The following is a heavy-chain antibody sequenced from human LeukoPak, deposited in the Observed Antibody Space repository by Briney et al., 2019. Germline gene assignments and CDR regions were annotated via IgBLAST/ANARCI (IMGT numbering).Heavy chain of an antibody. Sequence: GGSLRLSCAASGFTFSSYAMSWVRQAPGKGLEWVSAISVSCGSTYYADSVKGRFTISRDDCKNTLYLQLNSLRAEDTAVYYCAKDSDYSDSSGYYQDWGQGTLVTVSS. D-gene: IGHD3-22*01. V-gene: IGHV3-23*01. CDR3: AKDSDYSDSSGYYQD. CDR2: ISVSCGST. CDR1: GFTFSSYA. J-gene: IGHJ4*02.